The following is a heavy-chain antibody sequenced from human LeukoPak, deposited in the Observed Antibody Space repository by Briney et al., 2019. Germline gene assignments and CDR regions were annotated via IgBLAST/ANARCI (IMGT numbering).Heavy chain of an antibody. CDR3: ARQDYVWGSYRYDS. D-gene: IGHD3-16*02. J-gene: IGHJ4*02. CDR1: GGSFSGYY. Sequence: KPSGTLSLTCAVYGGSFSGYYWSWIRQPPGKGLEWIGEINHSGSTNYNPSLKSRVTISVDTSKNQFSLKLSSVTAADTAVYYCARQDYVWGSYRYDSWGQGTLVTVSS. V-gene: IGHV4-34*01. CDR2: INHSGST.